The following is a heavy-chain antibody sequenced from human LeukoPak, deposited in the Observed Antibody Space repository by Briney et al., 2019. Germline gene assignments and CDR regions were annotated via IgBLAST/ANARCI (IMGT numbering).Heavy chain of an antibody. V-gene: IGHV3-9*01. J-gene: IGHJ4*02. CDR3: ARLSTHGGFYYYFDS. CDR2: ISWNSGHI. D-gene: IGHD3-22*01. CDR1: GFTFDDHG. Sequence: GGSLRLACAASGFTFDDHGMHWVRQAPGKGLEWVSGISWNSGHIVYADSVKGRFTISRDNAKNSLYLEMSSLRAEDTALYYCARLSTHGGFYYYFDSWGQGTLVTVSS.